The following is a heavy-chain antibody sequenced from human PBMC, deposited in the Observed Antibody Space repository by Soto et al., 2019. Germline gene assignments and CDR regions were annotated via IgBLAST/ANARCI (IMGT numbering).Heavy chain of an antibody. J-gene: IGHJ6*02. CDR2: INSDGSST. CDR1: GFTFSSYW. Sequence: GGSLRVSCAASGFTFSSYWMHWVRQAPGKGLVWVSRINSDGSSTSYADSVKGRFTISRGNAKNTLYLQMNSLRAEDTAVYYCARASEDASLGMDVWGQGTTVTVSS. V-gene: IGHV3-74*01. CDR3: ARASEDASLGMDV.